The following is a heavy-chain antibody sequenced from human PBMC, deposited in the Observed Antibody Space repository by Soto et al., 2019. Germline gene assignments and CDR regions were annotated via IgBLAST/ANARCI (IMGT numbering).Heavy chain of an antibody. CDR3: ARDAYSSSSRTHWFDP. Sequence: QVQLVQSGAEVKKPGASVKVSCKASGYTFTSYYMHWVRQAPGQGLEWMGIINPSGGSTSYAQKSRGRVTMTRDTSTSTVYMELSSLRSEDTAVYYCARDAYSSSSRTHWFDPWGQGTLVTVSS. J-gene: IGHJ5*02. CDR1: GYTFTSYY. CDR2: INPSGGST. V-gene: IGHV1-46*01. D-gene: IGHD6-6*01.